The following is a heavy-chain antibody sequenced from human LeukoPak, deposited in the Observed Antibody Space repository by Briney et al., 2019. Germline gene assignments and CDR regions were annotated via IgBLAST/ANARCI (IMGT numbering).Heavy chain of an antibody. V-gene: IGHV3-30*18. CDR2: IPYDGSNK. D-gene: IGHD5-18*01. CDR3: AKVEDTGPFDP. Sequence: GGSLRLSCAASGFTFGSYGMHWVRQAPGKGLEWVAVIPYDGSNKYYADSVKGRFTISRDNSKNTLYLQMNSLRAEDTAVYYCAKVEDTGPFDPWGQGTLVTVSS. J-gene: IGHJ5*02. CDR1: GFTFGSYG.